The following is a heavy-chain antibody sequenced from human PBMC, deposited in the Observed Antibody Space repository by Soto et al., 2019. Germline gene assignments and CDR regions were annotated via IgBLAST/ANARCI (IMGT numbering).Heavy chain of an antibody. CDR1: GGTFSAYT. D-gene: IGHD7-27*01. J-gene: IGHJ5*02. CDR3: ATNWGGGLHSEGYNWLDP. Sequence: QVQLVQSGAEVKKPGSSVKISCRASGGTFSAYTLSWVRQAPGQGLEWLGGISPIFGTTKYAQKFQGRVTFTSDESAGTAYPELRSLRSDDTAVYYCATNWGGGLHSEGYNWLDPWGQGTRVTVSS. CDR2: ISPIFGTT. V-gene: IGHV1-69*01.